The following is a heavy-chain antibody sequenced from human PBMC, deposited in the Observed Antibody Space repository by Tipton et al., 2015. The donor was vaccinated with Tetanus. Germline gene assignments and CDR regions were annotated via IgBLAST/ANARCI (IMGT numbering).Heavy chain of an antibody. CDR3: AGGDGYSGVDAFDI. CDR1: GGSISSYY. D-gene: IGHD5-24*01. J-gene: IGHJ3*02. V-gene: IGHV4-59*08. CDR2: IYYSGST. Sequence: LRLSCTVSGGSISSYYWSWIRQPPGKGLEWIGYIYYSGSTNYNPSLKSRVTISVDTSKNQFSLKLSSVTAADTAVYYCAGGDGYSGVDAFDIWGQGTMVTVSS.